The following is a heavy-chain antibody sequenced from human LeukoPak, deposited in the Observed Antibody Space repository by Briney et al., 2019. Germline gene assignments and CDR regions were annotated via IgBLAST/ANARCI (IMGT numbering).Heavy chain of an antibody. CDR2: ISGSGAST. D-gene: IGHD1-26*01. Sequence: GGSLRLSCLTSGFTLSANAMSWVRQAPGKGLEWISGISGSGASTYYADSVKGRFTISRDDSRNTLYLQMNSLRGDDTAVYYCAKDVGKWESLHFFDYWGQGTLVTVSS. CDR1: GFTLSANA. CDR3: AKDVGKWESLHFFDY. J-gene: IGHJ4*02. V-gene: IGHV3-23*01.